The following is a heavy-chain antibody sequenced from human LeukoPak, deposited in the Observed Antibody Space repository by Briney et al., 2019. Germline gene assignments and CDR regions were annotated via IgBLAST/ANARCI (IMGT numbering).Heavy chain of an antibody. CDR3: VRGRDGYKY. CDR1: GFTFSDYY. V-gene: IGHV3-11*01. Sequence: GRSLRLSCAASGFTFSDYYMSWIRQAPDKGLEWVSYISSRGKTVHYADSVKGRFTTSRDNAEMSLYLQMDSLRAEDTAIYFCVRGRDGYKYWGPGTRVTVSS. J-gene: IGHJ4*02. CDR2: ISSRGKTV. D-gene: IGHD5-24*01.